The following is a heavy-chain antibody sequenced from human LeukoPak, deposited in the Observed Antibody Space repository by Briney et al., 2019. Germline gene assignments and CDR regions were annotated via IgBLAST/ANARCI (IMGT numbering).Heavy chain of an antibody. CDR2: IYRGETT. CDR3: ARDVAGRYCSSTSCYSSWDY. CDR1: GGSINNYW. D-gene: IGHD2-2*01. J-gene: IGHJ4*02. V-gene: IGHV4-59*12. Sequence: PSETLSLTCSVSGGSINNYWWSWIRQPPGKGLEWIGYIYRGETTNYNPSLKSRVTISVDTSKNQFSLKLSSVTAADTAVYYCARDVAGRYCSSTSCYSSWDYWGQGTLVTVSS.